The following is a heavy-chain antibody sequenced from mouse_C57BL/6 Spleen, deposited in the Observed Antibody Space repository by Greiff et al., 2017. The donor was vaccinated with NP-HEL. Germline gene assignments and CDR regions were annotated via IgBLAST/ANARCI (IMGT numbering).Heavy chain of an antibody. D-gene: IGHD3-2*02. CDR2: INPNNGGT. Sequence: VQLQQSGPELVKPGASVKMSCKASGYTFTDYNMHWVKQSHGKSLEWIGYINPNNGGTSYNQKFKGKATLTVNKSSSTAYMGLRSLTSEDSAVYYCARGSGYVAWFAYWGQGTLVTVSA. CDR3: ARGSGYVAWFAY. J-gene: IGHJ3*01. CDR1: GYTFTDYN. V-gene: IGHV1-22*01.